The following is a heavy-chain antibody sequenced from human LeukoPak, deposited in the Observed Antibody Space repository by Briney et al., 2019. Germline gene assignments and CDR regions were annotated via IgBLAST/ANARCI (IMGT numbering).Heavy chain of an antibody. CDR2: ISSSSSYI. V-gene: IGHV3-21*01. Sequence: PGGSLRLSCAASGFTFSSYSMNWVRQAPGKGLEWVSSISSSSSYIYYADSVKGRFTISRDNAKNSLYLQMNSLRAEDTAVYYCAREGGSGSQGAFDIWGQGTMVTVSS. D-gene: IGHD3-10*01. CDR3: AREGGSGSQGAFDI. J-gene: IGHJ3*02. CDR1: GFTFSSYS.